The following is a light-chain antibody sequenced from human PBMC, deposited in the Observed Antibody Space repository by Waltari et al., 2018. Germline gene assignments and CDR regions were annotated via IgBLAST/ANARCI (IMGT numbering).Light chain of an antibody. CDR2: RVS. V-gene: IGKV3-15*01. J-gene: IGKJ2*01. CDR3: QQYMNWPPGYT. Sequence: EILMTKSPVALSVSSGERATLSCRASQNVSDNLAWYQQRPGQSPTILIYRVSIRAPGVPDRFSGGGSATHFTLTINSLQSSDSAVYYCQQYMNWPPGYTFGQGTKVEIK. CDR1: QNVSDN.